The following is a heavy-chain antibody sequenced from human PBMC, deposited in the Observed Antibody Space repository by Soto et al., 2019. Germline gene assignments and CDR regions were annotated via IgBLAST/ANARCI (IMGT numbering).Heavy chain of an antibody. Sequence: GGSLRLSCAASGFTFSSYGMHWVRQAPGKGLEWVAVISYDGSNKYYADSVKGRFTISRDNSKNTLYLQMNSLRAEDTAVYYCAKTLQVDSSSWYYYYYYGMDVWGQGTTVTVSS. D-gene: IGHD6-13*01. V-gene: IGHV3-30*18. CDR2: ISYDGSNK. J-gene: IGHJ6*02. CDR1: GFTFSSYG. CDR3: AKTLQVDSSSWYYYYYYGMDV.